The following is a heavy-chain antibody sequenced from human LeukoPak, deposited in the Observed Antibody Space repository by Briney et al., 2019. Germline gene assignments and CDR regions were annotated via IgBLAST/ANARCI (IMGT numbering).Heavy chain of an antibody. Sequence: PGGSLRLSCAASGFTVSSNYMSWVRQAPGKGLEWVSVIYSGGSTYYADSVKGRFTISRDNSKNTLYLQMNSLRAEDTAVYYCAREGYCSGGSCRRFDYWGQGTLVTVSS. CDR2: IYSGGST. V-gene: IGHV3-53*01. D-gene: IGHD2-15*01. CDR3: AREGYCSGGSCRRFDY. J-gene: IGHJ4*02. CDR1: GFTVSSNY.